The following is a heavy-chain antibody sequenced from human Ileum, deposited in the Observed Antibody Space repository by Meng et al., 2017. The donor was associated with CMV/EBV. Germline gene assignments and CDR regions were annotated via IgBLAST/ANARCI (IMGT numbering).Heavy chain of an antibody. CDR1: GSSFTNYW. D-gene: IGHD6-13*01. Sequence: GESLKISCQGSGSSFTNYWIAWVRQMPGKGLEWMGIIHPANSDTRYSPSFQGQVTISADKSITTAYLQWSSLKASDTAMYYCARQGGSSWYVDHWGQGTLVTGSS. V-gene: IGHV5-51*01. J-gene: IGHJ4*02. CDR3: ARQGGSSWYVDH. CDR2: IHPANSDT.